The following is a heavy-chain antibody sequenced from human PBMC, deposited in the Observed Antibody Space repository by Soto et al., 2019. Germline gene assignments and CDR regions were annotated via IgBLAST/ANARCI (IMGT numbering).Heavy chain of an antibody. V-gene: IGHV4-59*01. Sequence: SETLSLTCTVSGDSISTFYWGWMRQSPGKELEWIGYVYYTGSTNYNPSLKSRVTISVDRSKNQFSLKLTSANAADTAVCYCARGRTVRNYADDSSDYFYFLDYWGQGTQVTVSS. CDR3: ARGRTVRNYADDSSDYFYFLDY. J-gene: IGHJ4*02. D-gene: IGHD3-22*01. CDR1: GDSISTFY. CDR2: VYYTGST.